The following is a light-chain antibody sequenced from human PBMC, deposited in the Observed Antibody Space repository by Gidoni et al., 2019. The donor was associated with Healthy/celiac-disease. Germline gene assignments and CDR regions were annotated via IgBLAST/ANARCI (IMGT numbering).Light chain of an antibody. CDR2: DAS. V-gene: IGKV3-11*01. CDR3: QQRSNWPPVT. CDR1: QSVSSY. J-gene: IGKJ5*01. Sequence: EIVLTQSPATLSLSPGERATLSCRASQSVSSYLAWYQQKPGQAPRLLIYDASNRATGIPARFSGSGSGTDLTLTVSSLEPEDFAVYYCQQRSNWPPVTFXQXTRLXIK.